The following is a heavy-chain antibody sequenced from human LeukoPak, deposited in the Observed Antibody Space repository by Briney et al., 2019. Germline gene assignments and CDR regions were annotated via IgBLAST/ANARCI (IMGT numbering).Heavy chain of an antibody. Sequence: ASVKVSCKASGYTFTSYDINWVRQATGQGLAWMGWMNPKSGNTGYAQKFQGRVTMTRNTSISTAYMELSSLRSEDTAVYYWARIEGGGDYGVYYYYGMDVWGQGTTVTVSS. CDR2: MNPKSGNT. V-gene: IGHV1-8*01. CDR3: ARIEGGGDYGVYYYYGMDV. D-gene: IGHD4-17*01. J-gene: IGHJ6*02. CDR1: GYTFTSYD.